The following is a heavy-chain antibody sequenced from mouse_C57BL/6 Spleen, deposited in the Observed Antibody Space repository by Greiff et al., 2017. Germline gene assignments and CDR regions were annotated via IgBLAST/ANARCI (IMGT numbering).Heavy chain of an antibody. Sequence: QVQLQQSGPELVKPGASVTLSCKASGYTFTSYDINWVKQRPGQGLEWIGWIYPRDGSTKYNEKFKGKATLTVDTSSRTAYMELHRLTSEDSAVYFWASGGSYYYGSSYDYYAMDYWGQGTSGTVSS. J-gene: IGHJ4*01. CDR2: IYPRDGST. CDR3: ASGGSYYYGSSYDYYAMDY. V-gene: IGHV1-85*01. D-gene: IGHD1-1*01. CDR1: GYTFTSYD.